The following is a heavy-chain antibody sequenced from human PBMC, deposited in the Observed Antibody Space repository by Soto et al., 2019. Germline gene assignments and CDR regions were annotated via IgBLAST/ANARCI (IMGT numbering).Heavy chain of an antibody. V-gene: IGHV3-74*03. J-gene: IGHJ4*02. D-gene: IGHD1-26*01. CDR1: GLTLSPYW. CDR3: ASGYGGSRLNF. CDR2: ISGDGTIT. Sequence: EVQLVESGGGLVQPGGSLRLSCAASGLTLSPYWMHWVRQAPGKGLVWVSRISGDGTITTYADSVKGRFTISRDNAKNTLDIQMISLRAEDTAVYYCASGYGGSRLNFWGQGTLVTVSS.